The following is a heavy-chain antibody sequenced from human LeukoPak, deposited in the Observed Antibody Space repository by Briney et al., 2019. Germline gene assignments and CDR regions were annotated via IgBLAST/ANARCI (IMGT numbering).Heavy chain of an antibody. D-gene: IGHD2-21*01. CDR3: ARTRIPYFDY. Sequence: SETLSLTCTVSADSISSYYWSWIRQPPGKGLEWFAYLYYSGSTNYNPSLKSRLTISVDTSKNQFSLKLSSVTATDTAVYYCARTRIPYFDYWGQGTLVTVSS. CDR2: LYYSGST. J-gene: IGHJ4*02. CDR1: ADSISSYY. V-gene: IGHV4-59*08.